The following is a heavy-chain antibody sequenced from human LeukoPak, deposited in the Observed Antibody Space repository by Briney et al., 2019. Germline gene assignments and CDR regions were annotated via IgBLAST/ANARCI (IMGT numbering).Heavy chain of an antibody. Sequence: GGSLRLSCAASGFTFSSYSMNWVRQAPGKGLEWVSYISSSSTNIYYADSVKGRFTISRDNAKNSLCLQMNSLRAEDTAVYYCASGSRRFDYWGRGTLVTVSS. V-gene: IGHV3-48*01. J-gene: IGHJ4*02. CDR1: GFTFSSYS. CDR2: ISSSSTNI. CDR3: ASGSRRFDY. D-gene: IGHD5-12*01.